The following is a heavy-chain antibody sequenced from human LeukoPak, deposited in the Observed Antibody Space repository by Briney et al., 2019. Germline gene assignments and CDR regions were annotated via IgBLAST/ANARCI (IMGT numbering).Heavy chain of an antibody. V-gene: IGHV4-39*07. CDR3: ASNPVLLWFGSPPGYFQH. CDR2: VYHSGIT. CDR1: GGSITNTNYY. J-gene: IGHJ1*01. Sequence: SETLSLTCTVSGGSITNTNYYWAWIRQPPGEGLEWIGSVYHSGITYYTPSLKSRVSIAVDTSKNHFSLKLSSVTAADTAVYYCASNPVLLWFGSPPGYFQHWGLGTLVTVSS. D-gene: IGHD3-10*01.